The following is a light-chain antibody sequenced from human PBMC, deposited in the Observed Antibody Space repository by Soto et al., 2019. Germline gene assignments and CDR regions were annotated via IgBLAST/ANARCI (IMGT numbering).Light chain of an antibody. V-gene: IGKV1-27*01. J-gene: IGKJ3*01. CDR3: QKYSIAPFT. CDR1: QGITNF. Sequence: DIQMTQSPSSLSASVGDRVTITCRASQGITNFLAWYQQKPGTIPKLLIYAASTLHSGVPSRFSGSGFGTDFILNISSLQPEDVATYYCQKYSIAPFTFGPGTKVDIK. CDR2: AAS.